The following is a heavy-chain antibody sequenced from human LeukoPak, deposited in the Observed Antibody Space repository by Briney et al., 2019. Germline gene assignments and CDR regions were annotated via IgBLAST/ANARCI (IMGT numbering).Heavy chain of an antibody. CDR1: GFTLSNHW. D-gene: IGHD3-10*01. J-gene: IGHJ4*02. CDR2: IKRGGSGK. CDR3: ARDAFGL. V-gene: IGHV3-7*01. Sequence: GGSLRLSCAASGFTLSNHWMTWVRQAPGKGLEWVATIKRGGSGKFYVDSVKGRFTISRDNAKNSLYLQMNSLRAEDTAVYYCARDAFGLWGQGTLVTVSS.